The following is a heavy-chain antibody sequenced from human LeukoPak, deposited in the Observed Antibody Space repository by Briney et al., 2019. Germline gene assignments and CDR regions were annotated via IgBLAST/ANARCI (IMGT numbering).Heavy chain of an antibody. CDR1: GGSVSSNSAA. V-gene: IGHV6-1*01. CDR2: TYYRSKWYN. D-gene: IGHD2-8*01. J-gene: IGHJ6*02. Sequence: SQTPSLTCALSGGSVSSNSAAWNLITESPSGGPEGPGRTYYRSKWYNDYAVSVKSRITINPDTSKNQFSLQLNSVTPEDTAVYYCARDRRVVLMVYAIPLGMDVWGQGTTVTVSS. CDR3: ARDRRVVLMVYAIPLGMDV.